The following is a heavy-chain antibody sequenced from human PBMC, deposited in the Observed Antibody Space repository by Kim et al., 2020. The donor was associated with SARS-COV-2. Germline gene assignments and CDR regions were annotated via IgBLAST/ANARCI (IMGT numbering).Heavy chain of an antibody. CDR1: GFTFNSYA. CDR3: VRPGTWLVHDY. D-gene: IGHD6-19*01. J-gene: IGHJ4*02. V-gene: IGHV3-23*01. Sequence: GGSLRLSCAASGFTFNSYAMTWVRQAPGKGLEWVSAISGSGSSTYYADSVKGRFTISRDNSKKTLSLLMNSLRGEDTAVYYCVRPGTWLVHDYWGQGTLVTVSS. CDR2: ISGSGSST.